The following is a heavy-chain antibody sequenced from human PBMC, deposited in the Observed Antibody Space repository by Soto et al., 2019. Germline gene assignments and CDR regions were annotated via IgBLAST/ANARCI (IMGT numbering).Heavy chain of an antibody. V-gene: IGHV3-74*01. CDR3: ARVAVTTYYVDY. Sequence: EVHLVESGGDLVQPGGSLRLSCAASGFTFTSYWMHWVRQTPGKGLVWVSRINPDGSRTSYADSVKVRFTISRDNAKNTLYLQMNRLGAEDTAVYYCARVAVTTYYVDYWGHGTLVTVSS. D-gene: IGHD4-17*01. J-gene: IGHJ4*01. CDR1: GFTFTSYW. CDR2: INPDGSRT.